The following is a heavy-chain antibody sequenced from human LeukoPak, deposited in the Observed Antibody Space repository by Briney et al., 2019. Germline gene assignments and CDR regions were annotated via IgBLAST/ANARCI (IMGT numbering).Heavy chain of an antibody. J-gene: IGHJ4*02. CDR3: ARGSRDGYNWRLGIDY. CDR2: INHSGST. CDR1: GGSFSGYY. V-gene: IGHV4-34*01. Sequence: PSESLSLTCAVYGGSFSGYYWSWIRQPPGKGLEWIGEINHSGSTNYNPSLKSRVTISVDTSKNQFSLKLSSVTAADTAVYYCARGSRDGYNWRLGIDYWGQGTLVTVSS. D-gene: IGHD5-24*01.